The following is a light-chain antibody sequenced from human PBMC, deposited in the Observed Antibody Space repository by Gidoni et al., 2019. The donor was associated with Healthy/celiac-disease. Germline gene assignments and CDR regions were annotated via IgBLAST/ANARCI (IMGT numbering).Light chain of an antibody. CDR3: CSYAGSYPWV. CDR2: DVS. J-gene: IGLJ2*01. V-gene: IGLV2-11*01. Sequence: RSVSGSPGQSVTISCTGTSSDVGCYNYVSWYQQHPGKAPKLMIYDVSKRTSGGPDRFSGSKSGNTASLTISGLQAEDEADYYCCSYAGSYPWVFGGGTKLTVL. CDR1: SSDVGCYNY.